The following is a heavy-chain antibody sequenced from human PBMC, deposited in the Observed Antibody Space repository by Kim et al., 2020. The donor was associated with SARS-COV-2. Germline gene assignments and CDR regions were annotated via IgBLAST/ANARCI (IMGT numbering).Heavy chain of an antibody. CDR1: GFTFSSYS. J-gene: IGHJ4*02. Sequence: GGSLRLSCAASGFTFSSYSMNWVRQAPGKGLEWVSSISSSSSYIYYADSVKGRFTISRDNAKNSLYLQMNSLRAEDTAVYYCAREGRGYSRTENADYWGQGTLVTVSS. CDR3: AREGRGYSRTENADY. CDR2: ISSSSSYI. D-gene: IGHD6-13*01. V-gene: IGHV3-21*01.